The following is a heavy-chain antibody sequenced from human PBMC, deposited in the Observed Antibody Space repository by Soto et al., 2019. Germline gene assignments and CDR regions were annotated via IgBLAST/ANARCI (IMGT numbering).Heavy chain of an antibody. CDR2: IWYDGSNK. D-gene: IGHD1-26*01. CDR1: GFTFSSYG. Sequence: QVQLVESGGGVVQPGRSLRLSCAASGFTFSSYGMHWVRQAPGKGLEWVAVIWYDGSNKYYADSVKGRFTISRDNSKNTLYLQMNSLRAEDTAVYYCARGGGSYQNWFDPWGQGTLVTVSS. CDR3: ARGGGSYQNWFDP. V-gene: IGHV3-33*01. J-gene: IGHJ5*02.